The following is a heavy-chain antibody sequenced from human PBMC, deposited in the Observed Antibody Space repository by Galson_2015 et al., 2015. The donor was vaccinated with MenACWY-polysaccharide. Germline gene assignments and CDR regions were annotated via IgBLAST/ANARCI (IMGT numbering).Heavy chain of an antibody. D-gene: IGHD3-10*01. J-gene: IGHJ6*02. CDR2: ISSGGNTI. Sequence: SLRLSCAASGFSFSDYYMNWIRQAPGKGLEWVSYISSGGNTIYYADSVKGRFTISRDNAKNSLYPQMDSLRAEDTAVYYCASGIREYYYYGMDVWGHGTTVTVSS. CDR3: ASGIREYYYYGMDV. V-gene: IGHV3-11*01. CDR1: GFSFSDYY.